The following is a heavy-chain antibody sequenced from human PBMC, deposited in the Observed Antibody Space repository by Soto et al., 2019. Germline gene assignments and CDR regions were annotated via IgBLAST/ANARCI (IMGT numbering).Heavy chain of an antibody. D-gene: IGHD6-19*01. CDR1: GDDFNTYT. CDR3: AARVSVAGPAIDY. Sequence: SVKVSCKPSGDDFNTYTITWVRQAPGQGLEWMGGIIPIYGAASYAQKFQDRVTITADGSTNTVYMELSSLTSEDTALYYCAARVSVAGPAIDYWGQGTRVTVSS. V-gene: IGHV1-69*13. J-gene: IGHJ4*02. CDR2: IIPIYGAA.